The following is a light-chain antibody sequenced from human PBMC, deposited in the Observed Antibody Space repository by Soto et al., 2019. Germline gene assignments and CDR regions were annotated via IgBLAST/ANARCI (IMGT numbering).Light chain of an antibody. Sequence: QSALTQPPSVSGAPGQRVTISCSNIGAGYDVHWYQQLPGTAPKLLIYGNNNRPSGVPDRFSGSKSGTSASLAITGLQAEADADYYCQSYGSSLNWVFGGGTKVTVL. CDR1: SNIGAGYD. CDR2: GNN. CDR3: QSYGSSLNWV. V-gene: IGLV1-40*01. J-gene: IGLJ3*02.